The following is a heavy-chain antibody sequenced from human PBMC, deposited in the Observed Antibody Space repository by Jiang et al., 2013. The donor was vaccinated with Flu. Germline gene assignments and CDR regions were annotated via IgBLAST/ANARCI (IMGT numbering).Heavy chain of an antibody. CDR3: ARGRRPNSSFNWFAP. D-gene: IGHD4-23*01. V-gene: IGHV4-34*01. Sequence: LLKPSETLSLTCAVYGGSFSDYYWSWIRQPPGKGLEWIGEINPSGTTNYNPSLKSRVTISVDTPKNQFSLKVSSVTAADTALYYCARGRRPNSSFNWFAPWGQGTLVTVSS. J-gene: IGHJ5*02. CDR1: GGSFSDYY. CDR2: INPSGTT.